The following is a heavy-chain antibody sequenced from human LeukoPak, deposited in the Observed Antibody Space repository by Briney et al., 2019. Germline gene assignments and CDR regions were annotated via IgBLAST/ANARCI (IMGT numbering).Heavy chain of an antibody. V-gene: IGHV4-39*07. CDR2: IYYSGST. CDR3: ASIDGYNSLDY. D-gene: IGHD5-24*01. CDR1: GGSISSSSYY. J-gene: IGHJ4*02. Sequence: PSETLSLTCTVSGGSISSSSYYWGWIRQPPGKGLEWIGSIYYSGSTYYNPSLKSRVTISVDTSKNQFSLKLSSVTAADTAVYYCASIDGYNSLDYWGQGTLVTVSS.